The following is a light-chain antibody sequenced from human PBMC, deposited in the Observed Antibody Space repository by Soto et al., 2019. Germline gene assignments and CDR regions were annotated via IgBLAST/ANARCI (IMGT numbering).Light chain of an antibody. CDR2: AAS. Sequence: DIQLTQSPSSLSSSVGDTVTITCRAGQTVNNYLNWYQHKPGEVPKLLIYAASSLQSGVPSRLSVNASGTDFTLTIVNLHPRDFGSCYCKESYTSLQTFGEGTKLEIK. CDR3: KESYTSLQT. CDR1: QTVNNY. J-gene: IGKJ2*01. V-gene: IGKV1-39*01.